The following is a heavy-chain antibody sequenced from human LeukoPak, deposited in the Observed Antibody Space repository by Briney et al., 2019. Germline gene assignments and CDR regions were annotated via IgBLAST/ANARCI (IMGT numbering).Heavy chain of an antibody. CDR1: GGSLSSGSHY. D-gene: IGHD1-14*01. CDR3: ARAPEYFYYHY. J-gene: IGHJ6*03. Sequence: SETLSLTCTVSGGSLSSGSHYWGWARHPAGTGLEWILRIYTSGSPNYNPPLKSRVTISVHTSKNLLSVRLSSLPPAGPALFFLARAPEYFYYHY. CDR2: IYTSGSP. V-gene: IGHV4-61*02.